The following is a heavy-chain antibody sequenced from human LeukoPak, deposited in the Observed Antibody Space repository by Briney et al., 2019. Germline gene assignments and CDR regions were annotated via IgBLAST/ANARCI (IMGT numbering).Heavy chain of an antibody. CDR3: AREPLYLRDWFDP. CDR1: GGSINSGSYY. V-gene: IGHV4-61*02. Sequence: SETLSLTCTVSGGSINSGSYYWSWIRQPAGKGLEWIGRIYTSGSTNYSPSLKSRVTISVDTSKNQFSLKLSSVTAADTAVYYCAREPLYLRDWFDPWGQGTLVTVSS. J-gene: IGHJ5*02. D-gene: IGHD2-2*01. CDR2: IYTSGST.